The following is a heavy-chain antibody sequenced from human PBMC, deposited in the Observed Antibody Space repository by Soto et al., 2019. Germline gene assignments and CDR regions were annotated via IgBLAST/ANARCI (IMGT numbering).Heavy chain of an antibody. CDR1: GYSFSNYW. D-gene: IGHD6-13*01. J-gene: IGHJ6*02. V-gene: IGHV5-51*01. CDR2: IYPGDSDT. CDR3: ARTASAGKYYYGVDV. Sequence: LGEALNVSCKGSGYSFSNYWIGWVRQMPGKGLEWMGIIYPGDSDTRYSPSLQGQVTISADKSTSTAYLQWSSLKASDPAMYYCARTASAGKYYYGVDVWGQGTTVTVSS.